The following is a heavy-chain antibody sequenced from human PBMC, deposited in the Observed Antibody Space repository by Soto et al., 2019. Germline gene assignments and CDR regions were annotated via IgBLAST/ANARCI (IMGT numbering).Heavy chain of an antibody. J-gene: IGHJ6*02. CDR3: ARAFSSISFYEYYYYGMDV. CDR2: MNPNSGKT. V-gene: IGHV1-8*01. D-gene: IGHD2-2*01. CDR1: GYTFTSYD. Sequence: ASVKVSCKASGYTFTSYDINWVRQATGQGLEWMGWMNPNSGKTGYAQKFQGRVTMTRNTSISTAYMELSSLRSEDTAVYYCARAFSSISFYEYYYYGMDVWGQGTTVTVSS.